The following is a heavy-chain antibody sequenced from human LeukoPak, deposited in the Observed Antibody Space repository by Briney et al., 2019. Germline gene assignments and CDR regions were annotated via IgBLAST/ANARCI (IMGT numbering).Heavy chain of an antibody. J-gene: IGHJ4*02. Sequence: SETLSLTCTVSGYSISSGYYWGWIRQPPGKGLEWIGRIYHSGSTYYNPSLKSRVTISVDTSKNQFSLKLSSVTAADTAVYYCARGGRTPLDFWGQGTLVTVSS. CDR3: ARGGRTPLDF. V-gene: IGHV4-38-2*02. CDR1: GYSISSGYY. CDR2: IYHSGST. D-gene: IGHD2-2*01.